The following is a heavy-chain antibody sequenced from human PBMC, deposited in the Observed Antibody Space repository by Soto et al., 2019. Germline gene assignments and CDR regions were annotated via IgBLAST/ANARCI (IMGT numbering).Heavy chain of an antibody. J-gene: IGHJ4*02. D-gene: IGHD3-3*01. CDR1: GFAFSSYA. V-gene: IGHV3-30*18. CDR2: ISYDGNYI. Sequence: RLSCEDSGFAFSSYAMHWVRQAPGKGLEWVGVISYDGNYIYYADSVKGRFTISRDNSKNTLYVQVNSLRPEDTAVYYCAKDLVTTSTVNYDFCSGQHGRLDSWGQR. CDR3: AKDLVTTSTVNYDFCSGQHGRLDS.